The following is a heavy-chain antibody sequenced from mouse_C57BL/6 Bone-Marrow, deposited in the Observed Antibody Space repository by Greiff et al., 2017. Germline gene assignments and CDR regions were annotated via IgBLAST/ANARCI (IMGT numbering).Heavy chain of an antibody. CDR2: IYPGSGST. Sequence: QVQLQQPGAELVKPGASVKMSCKASGYTFTSYWITWVKQRPGQGLEWIGDIYPGSGSTNYNEKFKSKATLTVDTSSSPSYMQLSSLTSEYSAVYYCADGYADYWGKGTTLTVSS. V-gene: IGHV1-55*01. J-gene: IGHJ2*01. CDR1: GYTFTSYW. D-gene: IGHD1-2*01. CDR3: ADGYADY.